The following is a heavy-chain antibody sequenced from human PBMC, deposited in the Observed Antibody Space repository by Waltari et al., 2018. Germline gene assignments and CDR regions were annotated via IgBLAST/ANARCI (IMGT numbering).Heavy chain of an antibody. D-gene: IGHD2-15*01. Sequence: QVQLPQWGAGLLKPSETLSLTCAVYGGSFSGYYWSWIRQAPGKGLEWIGEINHSGSTKYNPSLERRLTISVDTSKNQFSLKLTSVTAADTAVYYCARERAGYCGGGSCSSPPGFWGQGTLVTVSS. CDR1: GGSFSGYY. CDR3: ARERAGYCGGGSCSSPPGF. J-gene: IGHJ4*02. V-gene: IGHV4-34*01. CDR2: INHSGST.